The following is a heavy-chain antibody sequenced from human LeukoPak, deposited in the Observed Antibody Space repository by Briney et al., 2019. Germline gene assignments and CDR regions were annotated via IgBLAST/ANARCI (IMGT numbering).Heavy chain of an antibody. Sequence: GGSLRLSCAASGFTFSSYGMHWVRQAPGKGLEWVAFIGYDGSNKYYADSVKGRFTISRDNSKNTLYLQMNSLRAEDTAVYYCAKDLVATFPNWFDPWGQGTLVTVSS. V-gene: IGHV3-30*02. J-gene: IGHJ5*02. CDR3: AKDLVATFPNWFDP. CDR1: GFTFSSYG. CDR2: IGYDGSNK. D-gene: IGHD5-12*01.